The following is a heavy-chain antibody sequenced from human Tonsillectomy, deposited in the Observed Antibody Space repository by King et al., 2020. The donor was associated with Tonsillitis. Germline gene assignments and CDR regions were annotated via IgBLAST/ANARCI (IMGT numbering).Heavy chain of an antibody. D-gene: IGHD5-12*01. CDR2: ISSSSSTI. J-gene: IGHJ4*02. Sequence: VQLVESGGGLVQPGGSLRLSCAASGFTFSSYSMNWVRQAPGKGLEWVSYISSSSSTIYYADSVKGRFTISRDNAKNSLYLQMNSLRAEDTAVYYCARDERGYSGYDYGIDYWGQGTLVTVPS. V-gene: IGHV3-48*01. CDR3: ARDERGYSGYDYGIDY. CDR1: GFTFSSYS.